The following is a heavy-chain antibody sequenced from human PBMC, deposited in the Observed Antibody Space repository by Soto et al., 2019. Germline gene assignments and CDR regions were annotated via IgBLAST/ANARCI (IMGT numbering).Heavy chain of an antibody. V-gene: IGHV3-7*04. CDR3: ARVRESITIFGVVNYDYYYYYMDV. CDR2: IKQDGSEK. Sequence: GGSLRLSCAASGFTFSSYWMSWVRQAPGKGLEWVANIKQDGSEKYYVDSVKGRFTISRDNTKNSLYLQMNSLRAEDTAVYYCARVRESITIFGVVNYDYYYYYMDVWGKGTTVTVSS. D-gene: IGHD3-3*01. J-gene: IGHJ6*03. CDR1: GFTFSSYW.